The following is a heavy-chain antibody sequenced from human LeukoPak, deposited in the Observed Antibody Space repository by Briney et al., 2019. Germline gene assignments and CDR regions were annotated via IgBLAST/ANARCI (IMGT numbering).Heavy chain of an antibody. CDR1: GGTFSSYA. Sequence: SVKVSCKASGGTFSSYAISWVRQAPGQGLEWMGGIIPIFGTANYAQKFQGRVTITTDESTSTAYMELSSLRSEDTAVYYCARSPYYYDSSGYSRYFDYWGQGTLVTVSS. D-gene: IGHD3-22*01. CDR3: ARSPYYYDSSGYSRYFDY. J-gene: IGHJ4*02. V-gene: IGHV1-69*05. CDR2: IIPIFGTA.